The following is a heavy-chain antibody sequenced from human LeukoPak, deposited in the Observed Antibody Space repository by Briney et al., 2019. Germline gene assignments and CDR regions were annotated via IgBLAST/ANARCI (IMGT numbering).Heavy chain of an antibody. D-gene: IGHD3-22*01. CDR1: GYTFTSYG. CDR3: ARRSLRAYYYDSSGYGIDFDY. J-gene: IGHJ4*02. Sequence: GASVKVSCKASGYTFTSYGISWVRQAPGQGLEWMGWISAYNGNTNYAQKLQGRVTMTTDTSTSTAYMELRSLRSDDTAVYYCARRSLRAYYYDSSGYGIDFDYWGQGALVTVSS. V-gene: IGHV1-18*01. CDR2: ISAYNGNT.